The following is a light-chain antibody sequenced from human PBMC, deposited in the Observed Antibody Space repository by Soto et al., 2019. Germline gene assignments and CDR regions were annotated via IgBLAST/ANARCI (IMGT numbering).Light chain of an antibody. CDR1: SSDVGGYNY. CDR3: RSYTRTSCYV. CDR2: EVS. J-gene: IGLJ1*01. V-gene: IGLV2-14*01. Sequence: QYALPQPASVSGSPGQSITISCTGTSSDVGGYNYVSWYQQHPGKAPKLMIYEVSNRPSGVSNRFSGSKSGNTASLTISGLQAEDEADYYCRSYTRTSCYVFATGPKATV.